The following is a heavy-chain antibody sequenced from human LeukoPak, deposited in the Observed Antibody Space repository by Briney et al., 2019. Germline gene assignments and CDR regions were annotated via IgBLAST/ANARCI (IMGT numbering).Heavy chain of an antibody. Sequence: GGSLRLSCAASGFTFSSYSMNWVRQAPGKGLEWVSVIYSGGSTYYADSVKGRFTISRDNSKNTLYLQMNSLRAEDTAVYYCARDPPQYCSSTSCYYYYYMDVWGKGTTVTVSS. V-gene: IGHV3-66*02. D-gene: IGHD2-2*01. CDR1: GFTFSSYS. CDR3: ARDPPQYCSSTSCYYYYYMDV. CDR2: IYSGGST. J-gene: IGHJ6*03.